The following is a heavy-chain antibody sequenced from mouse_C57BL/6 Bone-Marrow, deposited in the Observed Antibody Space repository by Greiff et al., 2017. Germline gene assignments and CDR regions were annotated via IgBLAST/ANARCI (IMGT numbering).Heavy chain of an antibody. CDR2: INPSNGGT. CDR1: GYTFTSYW. V-gene: IGHV1-53*01. CDR3: ARKTPYRGYAMDY. Sequence: QVQLQQPGTELVKPGASVTLSCKASGYTFTSYWMHWVKQRPGQGLEWIGNINPSNGGTNSNEKFKSKATLTVDNSSSTAYMQLSSLTSEDSAVYYCARKTPYRGYAMDYWGQGTSVTVAS. J-gene: IGHJ4*01. D-gene: IGHD2-12*01.